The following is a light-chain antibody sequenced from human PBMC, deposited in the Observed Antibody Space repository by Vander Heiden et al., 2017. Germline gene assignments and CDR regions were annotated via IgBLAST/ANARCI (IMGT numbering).Light chain of an antibody. V-gene: IGKV4-1*01. CDR1: QSVLYSSNNKNY. Sequence: DIVMTQSPDSLAVSLGERATINCKSSQSVLYSSNNKNYLAWYQQKPRQPPKLLIYWATTRESGVPDRFSGSGSGTDFTLTIRSLQAEDVAVYYCQQYYSTLLTFGGGTKVEIK. CDR3: QQYYSTLLT. CDR2: WAT. J-gene: IGKJ4*01.